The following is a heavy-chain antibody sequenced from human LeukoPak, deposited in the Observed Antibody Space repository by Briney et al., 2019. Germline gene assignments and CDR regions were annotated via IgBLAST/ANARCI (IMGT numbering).Heavy chain of an antibody. V-gene: IGHV1-69*06. CDR3: ARSVDGSLAFDI. J-gene: IGHJ3*02. CDR1: GGTFSSYA. Sequence: GASVKVSCKASGGTFSSYAISWVRQAPGQGLEWMGGIIPIFGTANYAQKFQGRVTITADKSTSTAYMELSSLRSEDTAVYYCARSVDGSLAFDIWGQGTMVTVSS. D-gene: IGHD2-15*01. CDR2: IIPIFGTA.